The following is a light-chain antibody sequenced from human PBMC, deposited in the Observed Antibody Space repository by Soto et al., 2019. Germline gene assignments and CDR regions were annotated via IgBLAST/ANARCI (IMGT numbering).Light chain of an antibody. Sequence: EIVLTQSPATLSLSPGERATLSCRASQGISTYLAWYQQKPGQAPRLLIYAASNRATGIPARFSGSGSGTDFTLTSSSLEPEHFAVYYCQQRGTWPLTFGPGTKVDIK. V-gene: IGKV3-11*01. CDR1: QGISTY. J-gene: IGKJ3*01. CDR2: AAS. CDR3: QQRGTWPLT.